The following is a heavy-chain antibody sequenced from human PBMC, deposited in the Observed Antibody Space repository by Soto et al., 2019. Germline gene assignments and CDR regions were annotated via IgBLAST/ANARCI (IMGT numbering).Heavy chain of an antibody. CDR1: GFTFSNYA. CDR3: AKSNLYCSSSNCYVFDY. Sequence: EVQLLDSGGGLVQPGGSLRLSCAASGFTFSNYAMSWVRQAPGKGLEWVSSIRNSGTSTYYADSVKGRFTISRDNSKNALYLQMSRTRVEDTAVYYCAKSNLYCSSSNCYVFDYWGQGTLVTVSS. V-gene: IGHV3-23*01. D-gene: IGHD2-2*01. J-gene: IGHJ4*02. CDR2: IRNSGTST.